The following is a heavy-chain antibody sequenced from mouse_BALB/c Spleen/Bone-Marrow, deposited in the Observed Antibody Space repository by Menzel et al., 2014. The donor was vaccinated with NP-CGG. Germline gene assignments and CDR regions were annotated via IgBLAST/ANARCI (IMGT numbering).Heavy chain of an antibody. CDR1: GFNIKDIY. CDR2: IDPANDNT. D-gene: IGHD2-2*01. V-gene: IGHV14-3*02. Sequence: VQLQQSGAELVKPGTSVTLSCTASGFNIKDIYMHWAKRRPEQGLEWIGRIDPANDNTKYDPKFQGKATITADTSSNTAYLHLSSLTSEDTAVYYCANYGYDGGVFAYWGQGTLVTVSA. CDR3: ANYGYDGGVFAY. J-gene: IGHJ3*01.